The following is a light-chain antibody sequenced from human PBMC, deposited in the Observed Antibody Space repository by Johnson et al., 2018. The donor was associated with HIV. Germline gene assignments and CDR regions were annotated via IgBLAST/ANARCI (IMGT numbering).Light chain of an antibody. CDR2: DNN. Sequence: QSVLTQPPSVSAAPGQKVTISCSGSSSNIGNNYVSWYQQLPGTAPKLLIYDNNKRPSGIPDRFSGSKSGTSATLGITGLQTGDGADYYCGTWDSSLSAYVVGAGTKVTGL. CDR3: GTWDSSLSAYV. V-gene: IGLV1-51*01. J-gene: IGLJ1*01. CDR1: SSNIGNNY.